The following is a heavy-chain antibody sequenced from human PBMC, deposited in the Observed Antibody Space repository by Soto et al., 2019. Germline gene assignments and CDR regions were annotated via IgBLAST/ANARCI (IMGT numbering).Heavy chain of an antibody. CDR1: GACISNSY. CDR3: ARDNIASKGYGMDI. J-gene: IGHJ6*02. CDR2: IHSSGTF. D-gene: IGHD5-12*01. Sequence: PSESLALSSTVSGACISNSYVTWIRQTAGKRLEWIGRIHSSGTFNYNPSLKSRVSISRDTSKNQISLKLSSVTAADTAVYYCARDNIASKGYGMDIWGQGTTVTVSS. V-gene: IGHV4-4*07.